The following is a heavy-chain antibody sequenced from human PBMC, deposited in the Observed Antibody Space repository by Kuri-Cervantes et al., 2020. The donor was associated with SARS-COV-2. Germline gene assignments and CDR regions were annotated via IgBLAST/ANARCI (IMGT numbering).Heavy chain of an antibody. Sequence: GGSLRLSCAASGFTFSSYAMHWVRQAPGKGLEWVAVISYDGSNKYYADSVKGRFTISRDNAKNSLYLQMNSLRAEDTAVYYCARGSGVAGTGAFDIWGQGTMVTVSS. D-gene: IGHD6-19*01. J-gene: IGHJ3*02. CDR2: ISYDGSNK. CDR1: GFTFSSYA. CDR3: ARGSGVAGTGAFDI. V-gene: IGHV3-30-3*01.